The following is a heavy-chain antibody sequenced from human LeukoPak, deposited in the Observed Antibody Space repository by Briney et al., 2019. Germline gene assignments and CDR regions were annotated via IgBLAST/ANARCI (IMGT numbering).Heavy chain of an antibody. CDR2: IIPIFGTA. V-gene: IGHV1-69*05. J-gene: IGHJ5*02. CDR3: ARSQGYCGGGSCRTYNWFDP. D-gene: IGHD2-15*01. CDR1: GGTFSSYA. Sequence: SVKVSCKASGGTFSSYAISWVRQAPGQGLEWMGGIIPIFGTANYAQKFQGRVTITTDESTSTAYMELSSLRSEDTAVYYCARSQGYCGGGSCRTYNWFDPWGQGTLVTVSS.